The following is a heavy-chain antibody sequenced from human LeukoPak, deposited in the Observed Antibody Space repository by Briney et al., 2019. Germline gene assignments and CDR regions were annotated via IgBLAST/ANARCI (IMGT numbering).Heavy chain of an antibody. Sequence: ASVKVSCKASGYTFTSYGISWVRQAPGQGLEWMGWISAYNGNTSYAQKLQGRVTMTTDTSTSTAYMELRSLRSDDTAVYYCARTITMVRGVIITNNWFDPWGQGTLVTVSS. CDR1: GYTFTSYG. CDR2: ISAYNGNT. CDR3: ARTITMVRGVIITNNWFDP. J-gene: IGHJ5*02. D-gene: IGHD3-10*01. V-gene: IGHV1-18*01.